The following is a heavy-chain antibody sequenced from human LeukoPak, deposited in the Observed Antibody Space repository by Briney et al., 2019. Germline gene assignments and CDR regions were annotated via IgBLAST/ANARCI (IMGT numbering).Heavy chain of an antibody. Sequence: PGGSLRLSCAASGFTFSSYGMHWVRQAPGKGLEWVAVISYDGSNKYYADSVKGRFTISRDISKNTLYLQMNSLRAEDTAVYYCAKDQEQVYYYDSSGAFDIWGQGTMVTVSS. CDR1: GFTFSSYG. J-gene: IGHJ3*02. V-gene: IGHV3-30*18. CDR2: ISYDGSNK. D-gene: IGHD3-22*01. CDR3: AKDQEQVYYYDSSGAFDI.